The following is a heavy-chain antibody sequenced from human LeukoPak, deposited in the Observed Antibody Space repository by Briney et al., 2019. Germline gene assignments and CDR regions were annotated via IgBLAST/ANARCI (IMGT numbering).Heavy chain of an antibody. CDR2: IYTSGST. D-gene: IGHD6-19*01. Sequence: SETLSLTCTVSGGSISSYYWSWIRQPAGKGLEWIGRIYTSGSTNYNPSLKSRVTMSVDTSKNQFSLKLSSVTAADTAVYYCARDRSSSGWYPHFDYWGQGTLVTVSS. CDR1: GGSISSYY. J-gene: IGHJ4*02. V-gene: IGHV4-4*07. CDR3: ARDRSSSGWYPHFDY.